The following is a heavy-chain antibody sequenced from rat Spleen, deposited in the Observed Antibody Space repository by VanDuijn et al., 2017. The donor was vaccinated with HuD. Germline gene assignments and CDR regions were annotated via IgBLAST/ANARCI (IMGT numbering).Heavy chain of an antibody. CDR2: LSTSGGST. Sequence: EVQLVESGGGLVQPGRSLKLSCAASGFTFSNYDMAWVRQAPTKGLEWVASLSTSGGSTYYRDSVKGRFTVSRDNAKSTLYLQMDSLRSEDTATYYCARHQVQYYVMDAWGQGASVTVSS. V-gene: IGHV5-25*01. CDR3: ARHQVQYYVMDA. CDR1: GFTFSNYD. D-gene: IGHD3-8*01. J-gene: IGHJ4*01.